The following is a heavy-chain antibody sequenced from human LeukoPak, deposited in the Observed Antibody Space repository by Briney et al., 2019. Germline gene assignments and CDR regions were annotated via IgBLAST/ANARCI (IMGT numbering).Heavy chain of an antibody. Sequence: NPSETLSLTCTVSSGSISSHYWSWIRQPPGKGLEWIGYIYYSGSTNYNPSLKSRVTISVDTSKNQFSLKVSSVTAADTAVYYCARGGPHCSSTSCPPGYYYYMDVWGKGTTVTVSS. D-gene: IGHD2-2*01. V-gene: IGHV4-59*11. CDR2: IYYSGST. CDR3: ARGGPHCSSTSCPPGYYYYMDV. CDR1: SGSISSHY. J-gene: IGHJ6*03.